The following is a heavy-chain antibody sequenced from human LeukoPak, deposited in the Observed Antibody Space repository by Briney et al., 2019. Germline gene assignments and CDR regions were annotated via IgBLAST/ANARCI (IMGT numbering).Heavy chain of an antibody. D-gene: IGHD2-21*01. J-gene: IGHJ6*03. Sequence: PGGSLRLSCAASRFTFSSYTMHWVRQAPGKGLEWVAVISYDGSNKYYADSVKGRFTISRDNSKNTLYLQMNNLRPEDTAMYYCARDVVPYSYYYMDVWGKGTTVTVSS. CDR3: ARDVVPYSYYYMDV. CDR1: RFTFSSYT. V-gene: IGHV3-30*04. CDR2: ISYDGSNK.